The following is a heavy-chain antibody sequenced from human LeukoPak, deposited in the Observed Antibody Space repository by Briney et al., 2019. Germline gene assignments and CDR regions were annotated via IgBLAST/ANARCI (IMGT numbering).Heavy chain of an antibody. CDR1: GFTFSSYG. Sequence: PGGSLRLSCAASGFTFSSYGMHWVRQAPGKGLEWVAVISYDGSNKYYADSVKGRFTISRDNSKNTLYLQMNSLRAGDTAVYYCAKDPYWGQGTLVTVSS. CDR3: AKDPY. V-gene: IGHV3-30*18. J-gene: IGHJ4*02. CDR2: ISYDGSNK.